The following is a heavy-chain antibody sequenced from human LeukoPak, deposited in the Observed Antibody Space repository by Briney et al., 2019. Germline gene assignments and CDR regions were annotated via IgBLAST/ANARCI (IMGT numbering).Heavy chain of an antibody. Sequence: GGSLSLSCAASGFTFSNYGMHWVRQAQGKGLEWLAVISYDGSNKYYADSVKGRFTISRDNSKNTLYLQMNSLRAEDTAVYYCAKRQLGHIDYWGQGTLVIVSS. J-gene: IGHJ4*02. CDR1: GFTFSNYG. V-gene: IGHV3-30*18. CDR2: ISYDGSNK. D-gene: IGHD6-6*01. CDR3: AKRQLGHIDY.